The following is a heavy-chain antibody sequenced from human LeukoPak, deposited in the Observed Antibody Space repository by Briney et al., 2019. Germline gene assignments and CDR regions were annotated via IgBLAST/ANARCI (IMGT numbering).Heavy chain of an antibody. CDR3: ARETPDSSSWTAFDF. V-gene: IGHV3-48*02. Sequence: GGSLRLYCAASGFTFSSYEMNWVRQAPGKGLEWVAYITLSRTTIYYADSVKGRFTISRDNAKNSLSLQMNSLRDEDTAVYYCARETPDSSSWTAFDFWGQGTLVTVSS. J-gene: IGHJ4*02. D-gene: IGHD6-13*01. CDR2: ITLSRTTI. CDR1: GFTFSSYE.